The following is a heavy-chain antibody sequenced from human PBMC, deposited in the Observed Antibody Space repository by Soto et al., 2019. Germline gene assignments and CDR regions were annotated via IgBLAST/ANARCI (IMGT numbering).Heavy chain of an antibody. V-gene: IGHV1-2*04. CDR2: INPNSGGT. Sequence: GASVKVSCKASGYTFTGYYMHWVRQAPGQGLEWMGWINPNSGGTNYAQKFQGWVTMTRDTSISTAYMELSRLRAEDTAVYYCARDQYYDFWSGYRNYYMDVWGKGTPVTVSS. J-gene: IGHJ6*03. CDR1: GYTFTGYY. D-gene: IGHD3-3*01. CDR3: ARDQYYDFWSGYRNYYMDV.